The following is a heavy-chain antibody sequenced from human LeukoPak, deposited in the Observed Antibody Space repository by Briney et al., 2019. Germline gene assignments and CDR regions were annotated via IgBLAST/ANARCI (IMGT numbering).Heavy chain of an antibody. CDR1: GGSFSGYY. J-gene: IGHJ6*02. V-gene: IGHV4-34*01. CDR2: INHSGST. CDR3: ARLTYYYGMDV. Sequence: PSETLSLTCAVYGGSFSGYYWSWIRQPPGKGLEWIGEINHSGSTNYNPSLKGRVTISVDTSKNQFSLKLSSVTAADTAVYYCARLTYYYGMDVWGQGTTVTVSS.